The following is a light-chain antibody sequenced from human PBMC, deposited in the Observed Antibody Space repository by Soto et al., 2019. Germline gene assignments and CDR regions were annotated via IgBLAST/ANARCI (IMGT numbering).Light chain of an antibody. CDR3: QQYNDWPPRYT. CDR1: QSVSRN. Sequence: EIVLTQSPDTLSVSPGERATVSCRASQSVSRNLAWYQQRPGQAPRLLIYNASTRATGIPATFSGSGSGTEFTLTISSLQSEDFAVYYCQQYNDWPPRYTFGQGTKLEIK. CDR2: NAS. J-gene: IGKJ2*01. V-gene: IGKV3-15*01.